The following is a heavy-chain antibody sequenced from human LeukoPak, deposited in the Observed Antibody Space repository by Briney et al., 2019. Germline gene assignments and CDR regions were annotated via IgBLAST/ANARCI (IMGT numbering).Heavy chain of an antibody. V-gene: IGHV3-48*01. D-gene: IGHD6-19*01. CDR2: ISRSSVTI. CDR3: AKDVDRWSSGWYYFDY. Sequence: GGSLRHSCAASGFTFSDFSMNWVRQAPGKGLEWVSYISRSSVTIYYADSVKGRFTISRDNSKNTLYLQMNSLRAEDTAVYYCAKDVDRWSSGWYYFDYWGQGTLVTVSS. J-gene: IGHJ4*02. CDR1: GFTFSDFS.